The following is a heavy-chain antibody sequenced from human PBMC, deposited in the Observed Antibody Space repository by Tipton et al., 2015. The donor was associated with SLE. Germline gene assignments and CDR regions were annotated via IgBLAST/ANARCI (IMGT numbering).Heavy chain of an antibody. J-gene: IGHJ5*01. CDR3: ARQVDVVQGDNWFDS. D-gene: IGHD2-21*01. Sequence: TLSLTCAVNAGSFSGFYWIWIRQSPGKGLEWIGEINHSGSTNYNPSLESRATISVDTFKNQFSLRLRSVTAADTAVYYCARQVDVVQGDNWFDSWGQGTRVTVSS. CDR1: AGSFSGFY. V-gene: IGHV4-34*01. CDR2: INHSGST.